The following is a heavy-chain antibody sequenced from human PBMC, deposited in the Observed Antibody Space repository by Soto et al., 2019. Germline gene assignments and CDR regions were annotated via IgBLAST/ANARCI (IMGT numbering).Heavy chain of an antibody. V-gene: IGHV1-8*01. CDR3: ARGASDFWSGYLLDFDY. CDR1: GYTFTSYD. J-gene: IGHJ4*02. D-gene: IGHD3-3*01. Sequence: GASVKVSCKASGYTFTSYDINWVRQATGQGLEWMGWMNPNSGNTGYAQKFQGRVTMTRNTSISTAYMELSSLRSEDTAVYYCARGASDFWSGYLLDFDYWGQGTLVPSPQ. CDR2: MNPNSGNT.